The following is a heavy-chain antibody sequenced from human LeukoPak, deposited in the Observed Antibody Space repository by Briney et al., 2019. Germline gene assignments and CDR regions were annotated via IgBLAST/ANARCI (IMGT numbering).Heavy chain of an antibody. Sequence: GGSLRLSCAASGSTFSSYAMSWVRQAPGKGLGWVSAISGSGGSTYSADSVKGRFTISRDNSKTTLYLQMNSLRAEGTAVYYCAKGKWELPHDAFDIWGQGTMVTVSS. CDR2: ISGSGGST. D-gene: IGHD1-26*01. V-gene: IGHV3-23*01. J-gene: IGHJ3*02. CDR3: AKGKWELPHDAFDI. CDR1: GSTFSSYA.